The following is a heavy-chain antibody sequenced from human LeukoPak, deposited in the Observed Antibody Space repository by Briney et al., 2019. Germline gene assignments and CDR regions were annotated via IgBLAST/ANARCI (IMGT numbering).Heavy chain of an antibody. CDR2: TNNDGSST. D-gene: IGHD3-10*02. CDR3: TRSVFPYYFDC. Sequence: GGSLRLSCVALGFTFSNYWIHWVRQAPGKGLVWVSRTNNDGSSTTYADFVKGRFTSSRDNAKNTLYLQMDSLRAEDTAVYYCTRSVFPYYFDCWGQGTLVTVSS. J-gene: IGHJ4*02. CDR1: GFTFSNYW. V-gene: IGHV3-74*01.